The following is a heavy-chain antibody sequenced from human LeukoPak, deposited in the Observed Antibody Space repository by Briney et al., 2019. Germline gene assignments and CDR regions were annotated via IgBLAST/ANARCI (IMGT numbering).Heavy chain of an antibody. CDR1: GFTFSSYG. D-gene: IGHD3-22*01. CDR3: AKGSPPSYYYDRSAFDI. V-gene: IGHV3-30*18. Sequence: PGGSLRLSCAASGFTFSSYGMHWVRQAPGKGLGWVAVISYDGSNKYYADSVKGRFTISRDNSKNTLYLQMNSLRAEDTAVYYCAKGSPPSYYYDRSAFDIWGQGTMVTVSS. CDR2: ISYDGSNK. J-gene: IGHJ3*02.